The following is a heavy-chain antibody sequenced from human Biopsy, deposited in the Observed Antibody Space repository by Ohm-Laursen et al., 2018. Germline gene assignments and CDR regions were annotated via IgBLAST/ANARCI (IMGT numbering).Heavy chain of an antibody. CDR1: GYTFTAFS. V-gene: IGHV1-2*02. Sequence: AASVKVSCKPSGYTFTAFSVHWLRQAPGQGLEWMGWINPKSGDTDYPQNFQGRVSMTRDTSISTAYMDLSRLRSDDTAVYYCARGRRHCSGTCSRWYFDLWGRGTLVTVSS. D-gene: IGHD2-2*01. CDR3: ARGRRHCSGTCSRWYFDL. CDR2: INPKSGDT. J-gene: IGHJ2*01.